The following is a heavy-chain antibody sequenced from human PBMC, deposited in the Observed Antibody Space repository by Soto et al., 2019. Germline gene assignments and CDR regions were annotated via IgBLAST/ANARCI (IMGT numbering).Heavy chain of an antibody. CDR3: ARHVGRSYGGFIVGATTFTDWFDP. CDR2: IYYSGST. J-gene: IGHJ5*02. V-gene: IGHV4-39*01. D-gene: IGHD1-26*01. Sequence: SETLSLTCTVSGGSISSSSYYWGWIRQPPGKGLEWIGSIYYSGSTYYNPSLKSRVTISVDTSKNQFSLKLSSVTAADTAVYYCARHVGRSYGGFIVGATTFTDWFDPWGQGTLVTVSS. CDR1: GGSISSSSYY.